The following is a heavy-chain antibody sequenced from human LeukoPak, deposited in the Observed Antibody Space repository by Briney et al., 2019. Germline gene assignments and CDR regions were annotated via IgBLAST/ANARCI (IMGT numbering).Heavy chain of an antibody. V-gene: IGHV1-69*04. J-gene: IGHJ1*01. CDR2: IIPIFGIA. Sequence: SVKVSCKASGGTFSSYAISWVRQAPGQGLEWMGRIIPIFGIANYAQKFQGRVTITADKSTSTAYMELSSLRSEDTAVYYCAREAPDCGGDCYSGHFQHWGQGTLVTVSS. CDR1: GGTFSSYA. CDR3: AREAPDCGGDCYSGHFQH. D-gene: IGHD2-21*02.